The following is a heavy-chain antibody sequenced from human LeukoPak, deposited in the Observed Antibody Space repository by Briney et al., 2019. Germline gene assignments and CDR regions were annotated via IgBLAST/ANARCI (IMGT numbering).Heavy chain of an antibody. Sequence: SETLSLTCTVSGGSLSGGTYYWTWIRQHPGTGLEWIGSIYYSGTTYYNPSLKSRVTISVDTSKNQFSLKLSSVTAADTAVYYCARFTFGNRDYWGQGTLVIVSS. CDR3: ARFTFGNRDY. J-gene: IGHJ4*02. CDR1: GGSLSGGTYY. V-gene: IGHV4-31*03. CDR2: IYYSGTT. D-gene: IGHD1/OR15-1a*01.